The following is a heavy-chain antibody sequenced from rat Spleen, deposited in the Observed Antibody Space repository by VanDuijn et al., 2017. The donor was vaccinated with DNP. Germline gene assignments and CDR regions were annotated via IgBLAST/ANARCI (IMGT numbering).Heavy chain of an antibody. V-gene: IGHV2-19*01. CDR1: GFTFSNYD. CDR3: TRDLNWGGFFDY. Sequence: VQLVESGGGLVQPGRSLKVSCAVSGFTFSNYDMAWVRQAPKKGLEWMGRIQSGGSPDYNSALKSRLSISRDTSKSQVFLKMNSLQTEDTAIYYCTRDLNWGGFFDYWGQGVMVTVSS. J-gene: IGHJ2*01. D-gene: IGHD5-1*01. CDR2: IQSGGSP.